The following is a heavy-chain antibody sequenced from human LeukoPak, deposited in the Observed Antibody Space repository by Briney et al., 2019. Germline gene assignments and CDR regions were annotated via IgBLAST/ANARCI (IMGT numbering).Heavy chain of an antibody. Sequence: GGSLRLSCAASGFTFSSYALSWVRQAPGKGLEWVSVISGSGDRTFYADSVKGRFTISRDNSKNTLFLQMNSLRAEDTAIYFCAKDPVDNSPYYLSPHPWGQGTLVTVSS. V-gene: IGHV3-23*01. CDR3: AKDPVDNSPYYLSPHP. J-gene: IGHJ5*02. CDR2: ISGSGDRT. D-gene: IGHD3-22*01. CDR1: GFTFSSYA.